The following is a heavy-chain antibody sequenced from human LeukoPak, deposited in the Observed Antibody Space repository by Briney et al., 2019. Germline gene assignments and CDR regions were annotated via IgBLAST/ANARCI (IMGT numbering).Heavy chain of an antibody. V-gene: IGHV3-7*01. Sequence: PGGSLRLSCVAPGFTFSNYWMSWVRQAPGRGLEWVANINQDGSQIYYMDSVEGRFTISRDNSKNSVYLQVNSLRAEDTAVYYCARIGYSSSSFDYWGQGTLVTVSS. D-gene: IGHD6-6*01. CDR1: GFTFSNYW. J-gene: IGHJ4*02. CDR2: INQDGSQI. CDR3: ARIGYSSSSFDY.